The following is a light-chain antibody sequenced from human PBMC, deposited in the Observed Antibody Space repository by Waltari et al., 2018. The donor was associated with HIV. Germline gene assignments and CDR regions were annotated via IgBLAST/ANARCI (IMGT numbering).Light chain of an antibody. CDR1: TLPKKF. J-gene: IGLJ2*01. Sequence: SDEVTQTPSVSVSPGQTARITCSGETLPKKFVYWYQQKPGQAPVVVIYKDNERPSGSPERFSGSSSGTRATLTISGVQAEDDADYYCQSADSSGTSFGGGTKLTVL. V-gene: IGLV3-25*03. CDR3: QSADSSGTS. CDR2: KDN.